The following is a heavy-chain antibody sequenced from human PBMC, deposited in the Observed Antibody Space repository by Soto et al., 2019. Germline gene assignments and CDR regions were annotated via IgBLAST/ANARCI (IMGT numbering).Heavy chain of an antibody. CDR1: GYIFSDHY. D-gene: IGHD2-8*01. CDR2: ARNRVSGYTT. CDR3: ARLMGTSFDL. V-gene: IGHV3-72*01. J-gene: IGHJ4*02. Sequence: PGGSLRLSCAASGYIFSDHYIDWVRQAPGKVLEWVGRARNRVSGYTTAHAASVEGRFAISRDDSKNSVYLQMSSLKVDDTAVYFCARLMGTSFDLWGQGTLVTVSS.